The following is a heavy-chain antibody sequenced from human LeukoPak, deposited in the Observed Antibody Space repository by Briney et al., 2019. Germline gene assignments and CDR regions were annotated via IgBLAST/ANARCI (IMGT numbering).Heavy chain of an antibody. CDR1: GFTVSSYA. Sequence: GGSLRLSCAASGFTVSSYAMHWVRHPVGKGLEWVSALGIAGDTFYPGAVKGRFNISRENARNSLYLQMNSRSAEDTAMYYCARQMQSHGNFDSWGQATLVAVPS. D-gene: IGHD1-26*01. J-gene: IGHJ4*02. V-gene: IGHV3-13*01. CDR3: ARQMQSHGNFDS. CDR2: LGIAGDT.